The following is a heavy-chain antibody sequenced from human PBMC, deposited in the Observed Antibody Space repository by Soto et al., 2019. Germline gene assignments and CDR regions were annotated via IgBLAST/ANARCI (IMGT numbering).Heavy chain of an antibody. J-gene: IGHJ2*01. CDR3: ARDFLPELLSEGWYFDL. CDR2: IWYDGSNK. D-gene: IGHD1-7*01. V-gene: IGHV3-33*01. CDR1: GFTFSSYG. Sequence: QVQLVESGGGVVQPGRSLRLSCAASGFTFSSYGMHWVRQAPGKGLEWVAVIWYDGSNKYYADSVKGRFTISRDNSKNTLYLQMNSLRAEDTAVYYCARDFLPELLSEGWYFDLWGRGTLVTVSS.